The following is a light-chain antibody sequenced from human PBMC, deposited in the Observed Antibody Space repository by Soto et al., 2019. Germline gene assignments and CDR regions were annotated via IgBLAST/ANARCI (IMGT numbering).Light chain of an antibody. CDR3: QQYHNWPPIT. Sequence: EGVLTQSPGTLSLSPGERATLSCRASQSVSSSYLAWYQQKPGQAPRLLIYGASSRATGIPDRFSGGGSGTEFTLTISNLQSEDFAVYFCQQYHNWPPITFGQRTRLAIK. J-gene: IGKJ5*01. CDR2: GAS. CDR1: QSVSSSY. V-gene: IGKV3-20*01.